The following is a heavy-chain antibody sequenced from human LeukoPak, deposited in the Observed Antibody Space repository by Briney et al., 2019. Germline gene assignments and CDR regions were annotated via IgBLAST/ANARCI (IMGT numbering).Heavy chain of an antibody. V-gene: IGHV3-21*01. CDR1: GFTFSSYS. J-gene: IGHJ3*02. D-gene: IGHD3-22*01. Sequence: GGSLRLSCAASGFTFSSYSMTWVRQAPGKGLEWVSSISSSSSYIYYADSVKGRLTISRDNAKNSLYLQMNSLRAEDTAVYYCARGSSYYDSSGYTPKDASDIWGQGTMVTVSS. CDR2: ISSSSSYI. CDR3: ARGSSYYDSSGYTPKDASDI.